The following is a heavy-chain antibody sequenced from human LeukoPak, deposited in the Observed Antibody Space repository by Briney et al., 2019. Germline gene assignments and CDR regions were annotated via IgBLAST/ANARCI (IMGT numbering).Heavy chain of an antibody. CDR1: GFTFSSYE. CDR2: ILTTGNTV. J-gene: IGHJ3*01. V-gene: IGHV3-48*03. Sequence: GGSLRLSCEASGFTFSSYEMNWVRQAPGKGLEWLSYILTTGNTVYYADSVKGRFTISRDNSKNSLYLQMNSLRAEDTAVYYCARPSTVTYRDVFDLWGQGTMVTVSS. CDR3: ARPSTVTYRDVFDL. D-gene: IGHD4-17*01.